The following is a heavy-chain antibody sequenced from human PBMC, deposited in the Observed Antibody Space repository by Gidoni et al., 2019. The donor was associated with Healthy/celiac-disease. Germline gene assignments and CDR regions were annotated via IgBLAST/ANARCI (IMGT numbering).Heavy chain of an antibody. Sequence: EVQLLESGGGLVQPGGSLRLSCAASGFTLSSYAMSWVRQAPGKGLEWVSAISGSGGSTYYADSVKGRFTISRDNSKNTLYLQMNSLRAEDTAVYYCAKDETQPLDAFDIWGQGTMVTVSS. J-gene: IGHJ3*02. CDR1: GFTLSSYA. D-gene: IGHD6-13*01. CDR2: ISGSGGST. CDR3: AKDETQPLDAFDI. V-gene: IGHV3-23*01.